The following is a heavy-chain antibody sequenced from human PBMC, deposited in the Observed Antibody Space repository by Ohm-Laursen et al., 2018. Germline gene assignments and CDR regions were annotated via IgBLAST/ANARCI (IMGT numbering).Heavy chain of an antibody. Sequence: TLSLTWTVSGGSISSYYWSWIRQPPGKGLEWIGYIYYSGSTNYNPSLKSRVTISVDTSRNQFSLKLSSVTAADTAVYYCARGRQQWPDYWGQGTLVTVSS. J-gene: IGHJ4*02. CDR1: GGSISSYY. CDR3: ARGRQQWPDY. V-gene: IGHV4-59*01. CDR2: IYYSGST. D-gene: IGHD6-19*01.